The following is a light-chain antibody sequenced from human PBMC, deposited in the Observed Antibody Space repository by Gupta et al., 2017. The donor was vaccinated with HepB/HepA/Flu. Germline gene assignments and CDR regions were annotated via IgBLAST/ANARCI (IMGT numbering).Light chain of an antibody. Sequence: IVLTQSPATLSGSPGEGATLSCRATESVGSQLAWYQQKPGQAPRLVIYGISTRATGIPARFSGSGSGTEFSLTISSLQSEDFADYYCQQDLKWPLTFGRGTKVEIK. CDR1: ESVGSQ. J-gene: IGKJ4*01. CDR3: QQDLKWPLT. V-gene: IGKV3-15*01. CDR2: GIS.